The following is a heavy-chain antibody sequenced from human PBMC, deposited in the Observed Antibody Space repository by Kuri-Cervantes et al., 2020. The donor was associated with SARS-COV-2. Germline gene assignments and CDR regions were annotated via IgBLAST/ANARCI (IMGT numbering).Heavy chain of an antibody. CDR3: ARTHYATLLDI. J-gene: IGHJ3*02. D-gene: IGHD2-2*01. CDR1: GGSISSYY. V-gene: IGHV4-59*01. CDR2: IYYSGST. Sequence: SETLSLTCTVSGGSISSYYWSWIRQPPGKGLEWIGYIYYSGSTNYNPSLKSRVTISVDTSKNQFSLKLSSVTAADTAVSYCARTHYATLLDIWGQGTMVTVSS.